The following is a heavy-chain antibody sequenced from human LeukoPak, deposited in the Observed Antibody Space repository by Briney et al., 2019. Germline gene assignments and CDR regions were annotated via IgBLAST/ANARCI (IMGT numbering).Heavy chain of an antibody. CDR2: IYYSGST. Sequence: PSETLSLTCSVSGGSISSYYWSWVRQPPGKGLEWIGYIYYSGSTNYNPSLKSRVTISVDTSKNQFSLKLSSVTAADTAVYYCARIGHEDYYFDYWGQGTLVTVSS. CDR1: GGSISSYY. CDR3: ARIGHEDYYFDY. J-gene: IGHJ4*02. V-gene: IGHV4-59*01.